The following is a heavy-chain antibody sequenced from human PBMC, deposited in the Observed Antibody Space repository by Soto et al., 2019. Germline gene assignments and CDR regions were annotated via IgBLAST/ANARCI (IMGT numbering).Heavy chain of an antibody. J-gene: IGHJ3*02. CDR2: ISYDGSNK. Sequence: QVQLVESGGGVVQPGRSLRLSCAASGFTFSSYGMHWVRQAPGKGLEWVAVISYDGSNKYYADSVKGRFTISSDNSKNTLNLQINSLRAEDTAVYYCAKRQDSSGWSGAVYIWGQGTMVNGSS. D-gene: IGHD6-19*01. CDR1: GFTFSSYG. CDR3: AKRQDSSGWSGAVYI. V-gene: IGHV3-30*18.